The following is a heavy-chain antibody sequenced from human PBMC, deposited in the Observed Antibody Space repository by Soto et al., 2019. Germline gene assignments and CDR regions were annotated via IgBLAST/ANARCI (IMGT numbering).Heavy chain of an antibody. V-gene: IGHV3-7*01. Sequence: EVQLVDSGGALVQPGESLRLSCAASGFTFSDYLMTWVRQAPGKGLEWVATIKQDGNEKYYVDSVKGRFTISRDNAKNSPYLQLNALRAEDTAVYYCAIGHWLGKWGQGTLVTVSS. CDR3: AIGHWLGK. J-gene: IGHJ4*02. CDR2: IKQDGNEK. D-gene: IGHD6-19*01. CDR1: GFTFSDYL.